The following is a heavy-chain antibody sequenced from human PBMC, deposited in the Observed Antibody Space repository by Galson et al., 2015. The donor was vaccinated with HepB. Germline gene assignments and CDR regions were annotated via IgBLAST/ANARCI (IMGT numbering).Heavy chain of an antibody. J-gene: IGHJ4*02. CDR3: AKDIPFTGGGALIY. D-gene: IGHD3-16*01. CDR1: GFTFTNAW. CDR2: IKSKPSGGTN. Sequence: SLRLSCAASGFTFTNAWMTWLRQAPGKGLEWVGHIKSKPSGGTNDYGATVKGRICISRDDSKNAVYLQMNNLKPEDTAMYSCAKDIPFTGGGALIYWGQGILVTVSA. V-gene: IGHV3-15*05.